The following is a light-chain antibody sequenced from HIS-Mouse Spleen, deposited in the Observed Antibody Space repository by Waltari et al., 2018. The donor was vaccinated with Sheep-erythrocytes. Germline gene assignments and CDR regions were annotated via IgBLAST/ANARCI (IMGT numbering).Light chain of an antibody. J-gene: IGLJ1*01. CDR1: SSDFGGSNY. Sequence: QSALTQPRSVSGSPGQSVTISCTGTSSDFGGSNYVSWYQQHPGKAPNLTIYDVSKPPSGVPDRFSGSKSGNTASLTISGLQAEDEADYYCCSYAGSYNHVFATGTKVTVL. V-gene: IGLV2-11*02. CDR3: CSYAGSYNHV. CDR2: DVS.